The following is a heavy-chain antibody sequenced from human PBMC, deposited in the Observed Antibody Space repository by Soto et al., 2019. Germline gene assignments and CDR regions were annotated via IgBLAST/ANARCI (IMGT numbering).Heavy chain of an antibody. CDR1: GGSISSYY. CDR3: ARQNYDILTGYYNWFDP. V-gene: IGHV4-59*01. J-gene: IGHJ5*02. CDR2: IYYSGST. D-gene: IGHD3-9*01. Sequence: SEALSLTCTVSGGSISSYYWSRIRQPPGKGLEWIGYIYYSGSTNYNPSLKSRVTISVDTSKNQFSLKLSSVTAADTAVYYCARQNYDILTGYYNWFDPWGQGTLVTVSS.